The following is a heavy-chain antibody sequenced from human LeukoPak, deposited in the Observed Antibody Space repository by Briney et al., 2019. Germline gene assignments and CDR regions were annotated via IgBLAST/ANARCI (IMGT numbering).Heavy chain of an antibody. D-gene: IGHD2-21*02. CDR1: GYTFTSYG. CDR3: ARDRGDDLRAYYYGMDV. V-gene: IGHV1-18*01. CDR2: VSAYNGNT. Sequence: ASVKVSCKASGYTFTSYGISWVRQAPGQGLEWMGWVSAYNGNTNYAQKLQGRVTMTTDTSTSTAYMELRSLRSDDTAVYYCARDRGDDLRAYYYGMDVWGQGTTVTVSS. J-gene: IGHJ6*02.